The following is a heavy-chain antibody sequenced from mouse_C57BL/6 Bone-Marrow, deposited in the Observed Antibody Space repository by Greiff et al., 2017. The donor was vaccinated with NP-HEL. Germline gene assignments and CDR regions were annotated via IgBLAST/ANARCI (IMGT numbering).Heavy chain of an antibody. Sequence: VQLQQSGPELVKPGASVKLSCKASGYTFTSYDINWVKQRPGQGLEWIGWIYPRDGSTKYTEKFKGKATLTVDTSSSTAYMGLHSLTSEDSAVYCCARLGDGYYWGKGTSVTVSS. CDR3: ARLGDGYY. D-gene: IGHD2-3*01. CDR2: IYPRDGST. J-gene: IGHJ4*01. CDR1: GYTFTSYD. V-gene: IGHV1-85*01.